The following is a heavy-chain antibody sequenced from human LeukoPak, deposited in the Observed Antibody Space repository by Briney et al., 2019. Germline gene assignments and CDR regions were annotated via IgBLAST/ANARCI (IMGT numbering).Heavy chain of an antibody. CDR3: ARHPGSVMVVVRGGFDY. V-gene: IGHV4-39*01. J-gene: IGHJ4*02. D-gene: IGHD3-22*01. Sequence: PSETLSLTCTVSGGSITSGSYYWGWIRQPPGKGLEWIGSIYYSGSTYYNPSLKSRVTISVDTSKNQFSLKLSSVTAADTAVYYCARHPGSVMVVVRGGFDYLGQGTLVTVSS. CDR2: IYYSGST. CDR1: GGSITSGSYY.